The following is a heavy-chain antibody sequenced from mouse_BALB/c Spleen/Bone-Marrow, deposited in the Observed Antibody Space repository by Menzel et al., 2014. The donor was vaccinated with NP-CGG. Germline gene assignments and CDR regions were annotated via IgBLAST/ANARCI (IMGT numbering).Heavy chain of an antibody. CDR1: GITFTDYY. V-gene: IGHV7-3*02. Sequence: EVKLKESGGGLVQPGGSLRLSCASSGITFTDYYMSWVRQPPGKALEWLGFIRNKANGYTTEYSESVKARLTISRDNSQIILYLQMSTLRAENSAIYYCVRDDYYAADYWGQGPSGTVSP. CDR3: VRDDYYAADY. J-gene: IGHJ4*01. CDR2: IRNKANGYTT.